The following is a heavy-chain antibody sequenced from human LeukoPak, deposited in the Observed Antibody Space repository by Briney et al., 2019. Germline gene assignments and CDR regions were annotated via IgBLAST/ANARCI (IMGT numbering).Heavy chain of an antibody. D-gene: IGHD3-3*01. J-gene: IGHJ4*02. Sequence: GGSLRLSCAASGFTSSSYGMHWVRQAPGKGLEWVAFIRYDGSNKYYADSVKGRFTISRDNSKNTLYLQMNSLRAEDTAVYYCAKVGQTYYDFWSGYYLDYWGQGTLVTVSS. CDR3: AKVGQTYYDFWSGYYLDY. CDR1: GFTSSSYG. CDR2: IRYDGSNK. V-gene: IGHV3-30*02.